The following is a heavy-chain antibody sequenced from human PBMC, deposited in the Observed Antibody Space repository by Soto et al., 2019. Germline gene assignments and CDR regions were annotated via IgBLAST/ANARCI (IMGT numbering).Heavy chain of an antibody. Sequence: SETLSLTCAVYGGSFSGYSWTWVRQPPGTGLEWIGEINHSGSTNYNPSLKSRVTISVDTSKNQFSLKLTSVTAADTALYYCARDKITGLFDYWGQGTLVTVS. J-gene: IGHJ4*02. D-gene: IGHD2-8*02. CDR2: INHSGST. CDR1: GGSFSGYS. CDR3: ARDKITGLFDY. V-gene: IGHV4-34*01.